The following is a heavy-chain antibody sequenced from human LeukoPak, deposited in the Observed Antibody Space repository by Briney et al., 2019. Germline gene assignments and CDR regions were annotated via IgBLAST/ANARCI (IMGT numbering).Heavy chain of an antibody. CDR3: AKVFGQWLVVDY. D-gene: IGHD6-19*01. V-gene: IGHV3-23*01. CDR1: GFTFSSYA. Sequence: GGSLRLSCAASGFTFSSYAMSWVRQAPGKGLEWVSAISGSGGSTYYADSVKGQFTISRDNSKNTLYLQMNSLRAEDTAVYYCAKVFGQWLVVDYWGQGTLVTVSS. J-gene: IGHJ4*02. CDR2: ISGSGGST.